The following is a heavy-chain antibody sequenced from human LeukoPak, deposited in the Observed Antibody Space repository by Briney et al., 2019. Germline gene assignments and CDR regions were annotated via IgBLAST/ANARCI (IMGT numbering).Heavy chain of an antibody. CDR1: GDSIRNYY. J-gene: IGHJ4*02. CDR2: TYYSGST. V-gene: IGHV4-59*08. Sequence: PSETLSLTCTVSGDSIRNYYWSWIRQPPGKGLEWIGYTYYSGSTNYNTSLKSRVTISLDTSKNQISLKLSSVTAADTAVYYCAATYYYDRSGYDYFPSTLESWGQGTVVTVSS. D-gene: IGHD3-22*01. CDR3: AATYYYDRSGYDYFPSTLES.